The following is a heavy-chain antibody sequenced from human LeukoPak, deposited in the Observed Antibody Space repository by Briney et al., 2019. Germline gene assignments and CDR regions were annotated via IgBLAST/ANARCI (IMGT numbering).Heavy chain of an antibody. V-gene: IGHV1-18*01. CDR3: AREGSAMVRGVPSDY. CDR2: ISAYNGNT. Sequence: ASVKVSCKASGYTFTSYGISWVRQAPGQGLEWMGWISAYNGNTNYAQKLQGGVTMTTDTSTSTAYMELRSLRSDDTAVYYCAREGSAMVRGVPSDYWGQGTLVTVSS. CDR1: GYTFTSYG. J-gene: IGHJ4*02. D-gene: IGHD3-10*01.